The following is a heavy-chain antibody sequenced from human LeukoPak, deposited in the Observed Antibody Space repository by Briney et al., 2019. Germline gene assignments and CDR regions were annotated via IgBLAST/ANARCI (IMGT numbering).Heavy chain of an antibody. CDR1: GDSISSGDYY. CDR2: IYYSGST. J-gene: IGHJ2*01. Sequence: SQTLSLTCTVSGDSISSGDYYWSWIRQLPGKGLEWIGYIYYSGSTYYNPSLKSRLTISVDTSKNQFSLRLSSVTAADTAVYYCARDPQRYFDLWGRGTLVTVSS. V-gene: IGHV4-31*03. CDR3: ARDPQRYFDL.